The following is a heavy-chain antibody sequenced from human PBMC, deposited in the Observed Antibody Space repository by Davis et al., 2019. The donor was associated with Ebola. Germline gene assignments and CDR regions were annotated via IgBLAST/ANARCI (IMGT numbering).Heavy chain of an antibody. CDR2: IKQDGSEK. CDR3: ARQLPYYSYGMDV. D-gene: IGHD2-2*01. CDR1: GFSFSSYW. V-gene: IGHV3-7*03. J-gene: IGHJ6*02. Sequence: GESLKISCAASGFSFSSYWMSWVRQAPGKGLEWVASIKQDGSEKYYVDSVKGRFTISRDNAKNSLYLQMNSLRAEDTAVYFCARQLPYYSYGMDVWGQGTTVTVSS.